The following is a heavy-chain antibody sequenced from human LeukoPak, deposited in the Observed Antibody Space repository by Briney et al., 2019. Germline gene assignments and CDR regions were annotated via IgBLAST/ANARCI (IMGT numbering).Heavy chain of an antibody. Sequence: PGGSLRLSCSASGFTFTTNAMTWVRQAPGKGLEWVSTIRGNGDRTHYADSVTGRFTISRDNSKNTLYLQMNSLRGEDSAIYYCAKGQELDDGVFDSWGQGTLVTVSP. D-gene: IGHD1-1*01. CDR2: IRGNGDRT. CDR1: GFTFTTNA. V-gene: IGHV3-23*01. CDR3: AKGQELDDGVFDS. J-gene: IGHJ4*02.